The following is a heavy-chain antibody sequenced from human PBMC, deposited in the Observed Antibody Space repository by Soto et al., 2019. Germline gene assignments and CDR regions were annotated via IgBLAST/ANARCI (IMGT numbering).Heavy chain of an antibody. Sequence: QVQLVESGGGLVKPGGSLRLSCAASGFTLSDYYMSWIRQAPGKGLEWVSDISSSSTYTNYEDYVNGRFNISRDNAKKSLYLQMNSLRAEDTAVYYCAREDVDTTMVYFDYCGQGTLVTVSS. D-gene: IGHD5-18*01. CDR1: GFTLSDYY. CDR3: AREDVDTTMVYFDY. J-gene: IGHJ4*02. CDR2: ISSSSTYT. V-gene: IGHV3-11*06.